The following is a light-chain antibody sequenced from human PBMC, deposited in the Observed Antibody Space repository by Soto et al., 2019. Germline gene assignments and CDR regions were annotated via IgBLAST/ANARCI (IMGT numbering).Light chain of an antibody. J-gene: IGKJ3*01. CDR3: QQDKIRPSRT. Sequence: EIVVTQSPVTLSVSKGERATLSCRTSQSVSSHVAWYQQRPGQAPRLLIHGASTRATAIPARFSGSGSGTEFTLTIISLQSEDRAVYHCQQDKIRPSRTFG. CDR2: GAS. CDR1: QSVSSH. V-gene: IGKV3-15*01.